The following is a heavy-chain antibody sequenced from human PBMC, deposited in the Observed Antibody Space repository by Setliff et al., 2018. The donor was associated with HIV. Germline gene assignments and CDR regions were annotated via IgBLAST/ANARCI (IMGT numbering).Heavy chain of an antibody. CDR3: ARARANWVGRRAFDI. V-gene: IGHV4-34*01. CDR2: IDHSGST. CDR1: DGSFSGYY. Sequence: SETLSLTCAVYDGSFSGYYWSWIRQPPGKVLEWIGEIDHSGSTNYNPSLKSRVTISVDTSKKQFSLRLSSVTAADTAVYFCARARANWVGRRAFDIWGQGTMVTVSS. D-gene: IGHD1-1*01. J-gene: IGHJ3*02.